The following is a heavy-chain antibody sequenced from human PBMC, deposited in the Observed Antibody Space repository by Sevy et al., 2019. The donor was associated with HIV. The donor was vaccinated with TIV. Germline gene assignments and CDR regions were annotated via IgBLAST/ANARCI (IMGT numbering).Heavy chain of an antibody. CDR2: IKQDGSEK. Sequence: GGSLRLSCAASGFTFSSYWMSWVRQAPGKGLEWVANIKQDGSEKYYVDSVKGRFTISRDNAKNSLYLQMNSLRAEDTAVYYCARDDRYCSSTSCYGEVPNYYYGIDVWGQGTTVTVSS. D-gene: IGHD2-2*01. CDR3: ARDDRYCSSTSCYGEVPNYYYGIDV. J-gene: IGHJ6*02. CDR1: GFTFSSYW. V-gene: IGHV3-7*01.